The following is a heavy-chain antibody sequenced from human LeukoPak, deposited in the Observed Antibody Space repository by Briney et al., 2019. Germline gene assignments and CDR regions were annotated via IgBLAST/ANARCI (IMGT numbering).Heavy chain of an antibody. J-gene: IGHJ4*02. CDR3: ARGLGSPVGHNY. CDR2: MNPDSGTT. V-gene: IGHV1-8*01. CDR1: GYTFTSYD. D-gene: IGHD1-26*01. Sequence: GASVKVSCKASGYTFTSYDINWVRQATGQGLEWMGWMNPDSGTTGHAQKFQGRVTMTTNTSISTAYMELSSLRSEDTAVYYCARGLGSPVGHNYWGQGTLVTVSS.